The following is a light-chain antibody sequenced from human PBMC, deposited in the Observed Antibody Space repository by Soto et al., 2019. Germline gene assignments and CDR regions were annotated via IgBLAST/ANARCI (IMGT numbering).Light chain of an antibody. Sequence: AIQMTQSPSSLSASVGDRVTTTCRASQGVKNDLGWYQQRPGKAPKLLIYAASSLQSGVPSRFSGSGSGTDFTLTITSLQPEDFATYYCLQDYTYPLTFGGGTKVEIK. J-gene: IGKJ4*01. V-gene: IGKV1-6*01. CDR2: AAS. CDR1: QGVKND. CDR3: LQDYTYPLT.